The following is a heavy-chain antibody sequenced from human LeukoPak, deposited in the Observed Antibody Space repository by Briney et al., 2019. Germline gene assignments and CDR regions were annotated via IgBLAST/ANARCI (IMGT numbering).Heavy chain of an antibody. D-gene: IGHD2-15*01. CDR3: AIPLVVPPRARAFDI. Sequence: ASVKVSCKVSGYTLTELSMHWVRQAPGKGLEWMGGFDPEDGETIYAQKFQGRVTMTEDTSTDTAYMELSSLRSEDTAVYYCAIPLVVPPRARAFDIWGQGTMVTVSS. CDR2: FDPEDGET. V-gene: IGHV1-24*01. J-gene: IGHJ3*02. CDR1: GYTLTELS.